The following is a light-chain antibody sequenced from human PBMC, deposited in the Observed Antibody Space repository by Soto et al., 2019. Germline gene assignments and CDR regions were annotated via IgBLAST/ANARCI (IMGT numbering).Light chain of an antibody. CDR2: GAS. V-gene: IGKV3-15*01. CDR1: QSLGNN. J-gene: IGKJ1*01. Sequence: EVVMTQSPVTLSMSPGERATLSCRASQSLGNNLAWYQHKPGQAPRLLIYGASTRATGIPARFSGSGSGTDFTLTITTLPLKNVEVFYCQQYKYFPEWPFGQGNKV. CDR3: QQYKYFPEWP.